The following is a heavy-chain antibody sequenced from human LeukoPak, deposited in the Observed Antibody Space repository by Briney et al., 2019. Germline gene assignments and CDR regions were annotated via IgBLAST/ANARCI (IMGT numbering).Heavy chain of an antibody. Sequence: GGSLRLSCAASGFTFSSYSMNWVRQAPGKGLEWVSYISSSSSTIYYADSVKGRFTISRDNAKNSLYLQMNSLRAEDTAVYYCARVPSLSYCSSTSCHPTWGRGTLVTVSS. CDR1: GFTFSSYS. D-gene: IGHD2-2*01. CDR3: ARVPSLSYCSSTSCHPT. V-gene: IGHV3-48*04. CDR2: ISSSSSTI. J-gene: IGHJ5*02.